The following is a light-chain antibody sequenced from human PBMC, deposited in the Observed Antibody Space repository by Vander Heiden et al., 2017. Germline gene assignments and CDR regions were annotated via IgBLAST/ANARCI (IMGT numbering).Light chain of an antibody. CDR2: DVS. CDR3: CSYAGSYTVV. J-gene: IGLJ1*01. V-gene: IGLV2-11*01. CDR1: SSDVGGHNY. Sequence: QSALTPPRSVSGSPGQSVPISCTGTSSDVGGHNYVPWYQQHPGKAPELMIYDVSKRPSGVPDRFSGSKSGNTASRTIAGLQAEDEADYFCCSYAGSYTVVFGTGTEVTVL.